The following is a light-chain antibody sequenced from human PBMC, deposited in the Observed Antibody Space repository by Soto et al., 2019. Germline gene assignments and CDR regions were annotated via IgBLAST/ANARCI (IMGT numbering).Light chain of an antibody. CDR2: AAS. CDR3: LQHNNYPPT. J-gene: IGKJ1*01. CDR1: QGIRND. Sequence: DIQITRSPASLSSVVGDIVTITCRASQGIRNDLAWFQQKPGKAPKRLIYAASNLQSGVPSRFSGSGSGTDFTLTISSLQPEDFATYFCLQHNNYPPTFGQGTKVDIK. V-gene: IGKV1-17*01.